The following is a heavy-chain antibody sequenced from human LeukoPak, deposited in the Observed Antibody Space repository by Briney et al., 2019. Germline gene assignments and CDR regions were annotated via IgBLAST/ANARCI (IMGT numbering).Heavy chain of an antibody. CDR1: GGSISSSSYY. CDR3: ARDGTSGWYGGIDY. Sequence: PSETLSLTCTVSGGSISSSSYYWGWIRQPPGKGLEWIGSIYYSGSTYYNPSLKSRVTISVDTSKNQFSLKLSSVTAADTAVYYCARDGTSGWYGGIDYWGQGTLVTVSS. J-gene: IGHJ4*02. CDR2: IYYSGST. D-gene: IGHD6-19*01. V-gene: IGHV4-39*07.